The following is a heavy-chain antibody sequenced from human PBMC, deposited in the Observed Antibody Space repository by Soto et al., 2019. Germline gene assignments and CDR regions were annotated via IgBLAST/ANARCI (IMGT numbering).Heavy chain of an antibody. J-gene: IGHJ6*02. CDR2: IYSGGST. D-gene: IGHD2-2*01. CDR1: GFTVSSNY. V-gene: IGHV3-53*02. Sequence: VQLVETGGGLIQPGGSLRLSCAASGFTVSSNYMSWVRQAPGKGLEWVSVIYSGGSTYYADSVKGRFTISRDNSKNTLYLQMNSLRAEDTAVYYCARAVGRCSSTSCPSPYGMDVWGQGTTVTVSS. CDR3: ARAVGRCSSTSCPSPYGMDV.